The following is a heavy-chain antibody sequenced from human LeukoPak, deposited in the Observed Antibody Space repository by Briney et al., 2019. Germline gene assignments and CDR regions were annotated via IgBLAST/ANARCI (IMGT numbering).Heavy chain of an antibody. J-gene: IGHJ4*02. Sequence: GGSLTLSCAASGFTFSSYSMNWVRQAPGKGLEWVSSISSSSSYINYADSVRGRFTISRDNAKNSLYLHMNSLTVEDTAVYYCSRDPRHSDYWGQGTLVTVSS. CDR2: ISSSSSYI. V-gene: IGHV3-21*04. CDR3: SRDPRHSDY. CDR1: GFTFSSYS.